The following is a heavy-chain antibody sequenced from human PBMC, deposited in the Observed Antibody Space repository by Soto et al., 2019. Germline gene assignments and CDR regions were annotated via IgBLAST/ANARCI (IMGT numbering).Heavy chain of an antibody. V-gene: IGHV4-39*01. CDR3: AHLGGPIIRGVIKAYYGVDV. J-gene: IGHJ6*02. CDR1: GGSISSNTYY. D-gene: IGHD3-10*01. CDR2: IYYSGST. Sequence: SETLSLTCTVSGGSISSNTYYWGWIRQPPGKGLEWIGSIYYSGSTYYNASLKSRVTISVDTSKNQFSLKLSSVTAADTAMYYCAHLGGPIIRGVIKAYYGVDVWGQGTTVTVSS.